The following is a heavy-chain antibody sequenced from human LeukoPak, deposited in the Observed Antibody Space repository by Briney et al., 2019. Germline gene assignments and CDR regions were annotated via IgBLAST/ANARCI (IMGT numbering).Heavy chain of an antibody. J-gene: IGHJ4*02. CDR3: ANYGSLGATNYFDY. D-gene: IGHD1-26*01. CDR1: GFTFSTFA. CDR2: VSDTGADT. Sequence: GGSLRLSCAASGFTFSTFAMTWVRQAPGMGLEWVSHVSDTGADTYYADSVRGRFTISRDNSKNTLYLQMNSLRAEDTAVYYCANYGSLGATNYFDYWGQGTLVTVSS. V-gene: IGHV3-23*01.